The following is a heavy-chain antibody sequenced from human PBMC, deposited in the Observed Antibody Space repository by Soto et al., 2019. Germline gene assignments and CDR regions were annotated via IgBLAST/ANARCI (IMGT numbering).Heavy chain of an antibody. J-gene: IGHJ4*03. CDR1: GYTFTSFH. D-gene: IGHD3-10*01. CDR3: AGIHFYIIIGCSPYSIHF. Sequence: ASVKVSCKASGYTFTSFHLDWVRQATGQGLEWMGWMNPNSGDTGYGQKFQGRVTMTRNTSITTAYMELSSLTSEDTAVYYCAGIHFYIIIGCSPYSIHFWGQGTPVTVP. V-gene: IGHV1-8*02. CDR2: MNPNSGDT.